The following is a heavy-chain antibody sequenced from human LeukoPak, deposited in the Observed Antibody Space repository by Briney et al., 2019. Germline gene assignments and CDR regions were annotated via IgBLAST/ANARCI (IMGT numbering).Heavy chain of an antibody. CDR1: GFTFSSYG. CDR2: IRYDGSNK. V-gene: IGHV3-30*02. J-gene: IGHJ6*03. Sequence: PGGSLRLSCAASGFTFSSYGMHWVRQAPGKGLEWVAFIRYDGSNKYYADSVKGRFTISRDNSKNTLYLQMNSLRAEDTAVYYCAKDRCSSTSCRTYYYYMDVWGKGTTVTVSS. D-gene: IGHD2-2*01. CDR3: AKDRCSSTSCRTYYYYMDV.